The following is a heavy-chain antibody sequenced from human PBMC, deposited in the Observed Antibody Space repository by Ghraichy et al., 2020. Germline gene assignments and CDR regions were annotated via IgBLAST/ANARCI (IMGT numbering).Heavy chain of an antibody. CDR3: AKDLNYDSSGLDY. V-gene: IGHV3-23*01. Sequence: GGSLRLSCAASGFTFSTYAMTWARQAPGKGLEWVSTISGGGGSTYYADSVKGRFTISRDNSKNTVYLQMNTLRAEDTAVYYCAKDLNYDSSGLDYWGQGTLVTVSS. J-gene: IGHJ4*02. D-gene: IGHD3-22*01. CDR2: ISGGGGST. CDR1: GFTFSTYA.